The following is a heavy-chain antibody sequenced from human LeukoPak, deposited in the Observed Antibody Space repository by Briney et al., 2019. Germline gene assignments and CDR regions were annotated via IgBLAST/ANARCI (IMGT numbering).Heavy chain of an antibody. V-gene: IGHV3-23*01. J-gene: IGHJ4*02. CDR1: GFTFSDYA. Sequence: GGSLRLSCAASGFTFSDYAMSWVRQAPGKGLEWVSTASYYVGKQYHADSVRGRFTVSRDNSRNTVSLQMSSLRVEDTGIYYCARASIAARRTFDYWGQGTLVTVSS. CDR3: ARASIAARRTFDY. CDR2: ASYYVGKQ. D-gene: IGHD6-6*01.